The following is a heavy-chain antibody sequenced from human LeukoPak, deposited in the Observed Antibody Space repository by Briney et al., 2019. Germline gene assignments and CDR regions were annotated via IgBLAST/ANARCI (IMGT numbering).Heavy chain of an antibody. CDR3: ARGGGSGWYHYYYGMDV. J-gene: IGHJ6*04. CDR2: INHSGST. V-gene: IGHV4-34*01. Sequence: SETLSLTCAVYGGSFSGYYWSWIRQPPGKGLEWIGEINHSGSTNYNPSLKSRVTISVVTSKNQFSLKLSSVTAADTAVYHCARGGGSGWYHYYYGMDVWGKGTTVTVSS. D-gene: IGHD6-19*01. CDR1: GGSFSGYY.